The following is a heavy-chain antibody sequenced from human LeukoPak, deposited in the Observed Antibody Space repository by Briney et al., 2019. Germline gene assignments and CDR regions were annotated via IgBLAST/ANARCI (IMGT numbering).Heavy chain of an antibody. CDR2: ISHDGNNK. J-gene: IGHJ4*02. V-gene: IGHV3-30*18. Sequence: GGSLRLSCAGSGITLAYHGVHWVRQAPGKGLEWVTLISHDGNNKYYADSVRGRFTISRDNSKNMLYLQMNSLRAEDTAVYYCAKDRRVRGRISPDHWGQGTLVTVSS. CDR1: GITLAYHG. CDR3: AKDRRVRGRISPDH. D-gene: IGHD3-10*02.